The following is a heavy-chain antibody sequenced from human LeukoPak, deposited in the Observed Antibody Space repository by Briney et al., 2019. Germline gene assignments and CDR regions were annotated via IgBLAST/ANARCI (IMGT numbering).Heavy chain of an antibody. J-gene: IGHJ4*02. CDR1: GFTFDDYA. Sequence: GGSLRLSCAASGFTFDDYAMHWVRQAPGKGLEWVSGISWNSGSIGYADSVKGRFTISRDNAKNSLYLQMNSLRAEDTALYYCAKGAYSGSYQNFDYWGPGTLVTVSS. CDR3: AKGAYSGSYQNFDY. CDR2: ISWNSGSI. V-gene: IGHV3-9*01. D-gene: IGHD1-26*01.